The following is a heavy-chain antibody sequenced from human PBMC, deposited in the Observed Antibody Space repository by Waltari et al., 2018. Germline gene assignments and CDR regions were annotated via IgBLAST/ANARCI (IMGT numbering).Heavy chain of an antibody. CDR1: GGSFSGYY. Sequence: QVQLQQWGAGLLKPSETLSLTCAVYGGSFSGYYWSWIRQHPGKGPEWIGEINHSGSTNSNPSLKSRVTISVDTSKNQFSLKLSSVTAADTAVYYCARDHKPYYYDSSGYYYPKWFDPWGQGTLVTVSS. V-gene: IGHV4-34*01. CDR3: ARDHKPYYYDSSGYYYPKWFDP. D-gene: IGHD3-22*01. CDR2: INHSGST. J-gene: IGHJ5*02.